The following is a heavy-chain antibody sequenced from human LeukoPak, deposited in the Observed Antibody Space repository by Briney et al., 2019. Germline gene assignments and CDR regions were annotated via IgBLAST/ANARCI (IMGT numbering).Heavy chain of an antibody. CDR3: ARDGRGYPAYYFDY. Sequence: SETLSLTCTVSGGSSSSYYWSWIRQPPGKGLEWIGYIYYSGSTNYNPSLKSRVTISVDTSKNQFSLKLSSVTAADTAVYYCARDGRGYPAYYFDYWGQGTLVTVSS. D-gene: IGHD3-22*01. CDR1: GGSSSSYY. V-gene: IGHV4-59*01. CDR2: IYYSGST. J-gene: IGHJ4*02.